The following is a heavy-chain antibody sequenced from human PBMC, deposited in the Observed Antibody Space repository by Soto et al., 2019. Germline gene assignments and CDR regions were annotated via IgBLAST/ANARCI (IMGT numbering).Heavy chain of an antibody. CDR3: ASRDWKYSYGQWEIDY. CDR1: GGSISSYY. Sequence: SETLSLTCTVSGGSISSYYWSWIRQPPGKGLEWIGYIYYSGSTYYNPSLKSRVTISVDTSKNQFSLKLSSVTAADTAVYYCASRDWKYSYGQWEIDYWGQGTLVTVSS. D-gene: IGHD5-18*01. V-gene: IGHV4-59*12. J-gene: IGHJ4*02. CDR2: IYYSGST.